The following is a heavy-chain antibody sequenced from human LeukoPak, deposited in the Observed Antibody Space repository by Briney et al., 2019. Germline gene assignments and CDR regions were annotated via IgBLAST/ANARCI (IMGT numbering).Heavy chain of an antibody. Sequence: GGSLRLSCAASGFTFSSYTMNWVRQAPAKGLEWVSSISSTSTYIYYADSVKGRFTISRDNAKNSLYLQMNSLRAEDTAVYYCAGENYYESSGFNWGQGTLVTVSS. CDR1: GFTFSSYT. CDR2: ISSTSTYI. CDR3: AGENYYESSGFN. J-gene: IGHJ4*02. D-gene: IGHD3-22*01. V-gene: IGHV3-21*01.